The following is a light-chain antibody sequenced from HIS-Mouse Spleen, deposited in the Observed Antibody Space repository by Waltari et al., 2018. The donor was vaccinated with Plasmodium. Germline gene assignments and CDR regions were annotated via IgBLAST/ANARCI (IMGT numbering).Light chain of an antibody. CDR2: QDS. CDR1: KLGDKY. Sequence: SYELTQPPSVSVSPGQTASITCSGDKLGDKYACWYQQKQGQSPVLVIYQDSKRPSGIPGRFSGYNAGNTATLTISGTQAMDEADYYCQAWDSSTAVFGGGTKLTVL. V-gene: IGLV3-1*01. CDR3: QAWDSSTAV. J-gene: IGLJ3*02.